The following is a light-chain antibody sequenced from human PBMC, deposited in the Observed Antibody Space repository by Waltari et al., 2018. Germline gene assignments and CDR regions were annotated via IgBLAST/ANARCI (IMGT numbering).Light chain of an antibody. CDR1: QNINSF. J-gene: IGKJ1*01. CDR3: QQSYSTWT. V-gene: IGKV1-39*01. CDR2: AAS. Sequence: DIQMIQSPSSLSASVGDRVTLTCRASQNINSFLNRYQQKPGRAPKLLIYAASSLHSGVPSRFSGSGSGTDYTLTISSLQPEDFATYYCQQSYSTWTSGQGTKVEIK.